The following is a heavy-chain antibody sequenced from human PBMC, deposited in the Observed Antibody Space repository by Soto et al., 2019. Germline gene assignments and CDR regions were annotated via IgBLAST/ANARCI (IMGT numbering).Heavy chain of an antibody. Sequence: SETLSLTCTVSGGSISSGDYYWSWIRQPPGKGLEWIGYIYYSGSTYYNPSLKSRVTISVDTSKNQFSLKLSSVTAADTAVYYCARARGARYFDYWGKETRVTVPS. D-gene: IGHD1-20*01. V-gene: IGHV4-30-4*01. CDR3: ARARGARYFDY. J-gene: IGHJ4*02. CDR1: GGSISSGDYY. CDR2: IYYSGST.